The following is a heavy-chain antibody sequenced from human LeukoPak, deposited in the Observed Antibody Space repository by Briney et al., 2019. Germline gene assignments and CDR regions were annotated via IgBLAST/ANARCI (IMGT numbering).Heavy chain of an antibody. CDR3: SRGSYDLWSGFSY. J-gene: IGHJ4*02. D-gene: IGHD3-3*01. CDR2: ISGTGSTI. Sequence: GGFLRLSCEVSGFTMSDYYMMWVRQAPGKGLEWISCISGTGSTIYYADSMKGRFTISRDIGKKSVYLQMTALRADDTAVYYCSRGSYDLWSGFSYWGQGTLVTVSS. CDR1: GFTMSDYY. V-gene: IGHV3-69-1*02.